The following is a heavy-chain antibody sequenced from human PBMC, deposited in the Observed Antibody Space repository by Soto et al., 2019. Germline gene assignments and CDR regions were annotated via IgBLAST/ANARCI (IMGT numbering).Heavy chain of an antibody. CDR2: INPSGGST. CDR1: GYTFTTYY. V-gene: IGHV1-46*01. Sequence: ASVKVSCKASGYTFTTYYMPWVRQAPGQGLEWMGIINPSGGSTSYAQKFQGRVTMTRDTSTSTVYMELSSLRSEDTAVYYCARDHYDFWSGYHYYFDYWGQGTLVTVSS. D-gene: IGHD3-3*01. CDR3: ARDHYDFWSGYHYYFDY. J-gene: IGHJ4*02.